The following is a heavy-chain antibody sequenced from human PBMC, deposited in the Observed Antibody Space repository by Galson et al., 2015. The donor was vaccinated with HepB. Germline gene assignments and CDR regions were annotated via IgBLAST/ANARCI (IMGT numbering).Heavy chain of an antibody. CDR3: ARLSPVSGYYTVADAFDI. V-gene: IGHV1-46*01. Sequence: SVKVSCKASGYTFTSYYMHWVRQAPGQGLEWMGIINPSGGSTSYAQKFQGRVTMTRDTSTSTVYMELSSLRSEDTAVYYCARLSPVSGYYTVADAFDIWGQGTMVTVSS. J-gene: IGHJ3*02. D-gene: IGHD3-3*01. CDR1: GYTFTSYY. CDR2: INPSGGST.